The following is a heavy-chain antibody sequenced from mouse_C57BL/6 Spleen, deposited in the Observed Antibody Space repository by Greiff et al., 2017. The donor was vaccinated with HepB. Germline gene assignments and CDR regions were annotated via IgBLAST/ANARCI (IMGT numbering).Heavy chain of an antibody. V-gene: IGHV5-4*01. J-gene: IGHJ2*01. CDR3: ARDLNYGSPFDY. CDR1: GFTFSSYA. CDR2: ISDGGSYT. D-gene: IGHD1-1*01. Sequence: EVMLVESGGGLVKPGGSLKLSCAASGFTFSSYAMSWVRQTPEKRLEWVATISDGGSYTYYPDNVKGRFTISRDNAKNNLYLQMSHLKSEDTAMYYCARDLNYGSPFDYWGQGTTLTVSS.